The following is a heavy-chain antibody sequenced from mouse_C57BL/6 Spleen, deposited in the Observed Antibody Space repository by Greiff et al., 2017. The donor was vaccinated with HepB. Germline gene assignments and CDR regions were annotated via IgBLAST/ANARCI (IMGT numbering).Heavy chain of an antibody. D-gene: IGHD2-5*01. CDR3: ARHKVGYSSYPGAWFAY. J-gene: IGHJ3*01. Sequence: VQLQQSGAELVKPGASVKLSCKASGYTFTEYTIHWVKQRSGQGLEWIGWFYTGSGSIKYNEKFKDKATLSADKSSSTVYMELSRLTSEDSTVYFCARHKVGYSSYPGAWFAYWGQGTLVTVSA. CDR1: GYTFTEYT. V-gene: IGHV1-62-2*01. CDR2: FYTGSGSI.